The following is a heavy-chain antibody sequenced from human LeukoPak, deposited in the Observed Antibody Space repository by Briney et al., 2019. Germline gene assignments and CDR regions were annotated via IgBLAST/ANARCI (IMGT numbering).Heavy chain of an antibody. CDR3: ARDSTDWLPHADDAFDI. CDR2: IYHSGST. CDR1: GGSISSSFYY. J-gene: IGHJ3*02. D-gene: IGHD3-9*01. V-gene: IGHV4-39*07. Sequence: SETLSLTCTVSGGSISSSFYYWGWIRQPPGKGLEWIGSIYHSGSTYYNPSLKSRVTISVDTSKNQFSLKLSSVTAADTAVYYCARDSTDWLPHADDAFDIWGQGTMVTVSS.